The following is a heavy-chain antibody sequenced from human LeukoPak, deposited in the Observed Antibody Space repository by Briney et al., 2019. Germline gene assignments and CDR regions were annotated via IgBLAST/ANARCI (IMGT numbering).Heavy chain of an antibody. CDR2: MYVSGST. Sequence: PSETLSLTCTVSGDSISSYYWSWIRPPAGKGLEWNGRMYVSGSTDYNPSLKSRVTMSVDTSKNQFSLKMTSVTAADTAFYYCARDMVRGVKAYLSWFDPWGQGILVTVST. D-gene: IGHD3-10*01. V-gene: IGHV4-4*07. CDR1: GDSISSYY. J-gene: IGHJ5*02. CDR3: ARDMVRGVKAYLSWFDP.